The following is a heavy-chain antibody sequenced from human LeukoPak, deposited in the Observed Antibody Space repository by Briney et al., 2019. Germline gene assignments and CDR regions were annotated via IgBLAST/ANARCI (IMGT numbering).Heavy chain of an antibody. J-gene: IGHJ4*02. V-gene: IGHV4-34*01. CDR2: INHSGST. CDR3: AKVGGSLRAKTPPYFDY. Sequence: MTSETLSLTCAVYGGSFSGYYWSWIRQPPGKGLEWLGEINHSGSTNYNPSLKSRVTISVDTSKNQFSLKLSSVNAADTAVYYCAKVGGSLRAKTPPYFDYWGQGTLVTVSS. D-gene: IGHD2-15*01. CDR1: GGSFSGYY.